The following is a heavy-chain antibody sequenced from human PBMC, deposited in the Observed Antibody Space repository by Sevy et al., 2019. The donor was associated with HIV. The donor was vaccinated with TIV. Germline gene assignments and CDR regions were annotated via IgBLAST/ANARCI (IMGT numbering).Heavy chain of an antibody. CDR3: AREVGRIDELYRNDNWFDP. D-gene: IGHD2-2*01. Sequence: SETLSLTCTVSGGSISSYYWSWIRQPPGKGLEWIGDIYYSGSTNYNPSLKSRVTISVDTSKNQFSLKLSSVTAADTAVYYCAREVGRIDELYRNDNWFDPWGQGTLVTVSS. V-gene: IGHV4-59*01. J-gene: IGHJ5*02. CDR2: IYYSGST. CDR1: GGSISSYY.